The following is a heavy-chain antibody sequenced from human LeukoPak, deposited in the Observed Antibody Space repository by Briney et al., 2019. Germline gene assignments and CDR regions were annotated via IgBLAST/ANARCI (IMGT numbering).Heavy chain of an antibody. Sequence: ASVKVSCTTSGYSFASYGISWVRQAPGQGLEWMGWISAYNGDTRYAQHLQGRVSLTTDLSTGTAFMELRSLTSDDTALYYCARDTALIRTPGGPDSWGQGTLVTVSS. CDR2: ISAYNGDT. D-gene: IGHD2-8*02. J-gene: IGHJ5*02. CDR3: ARDTALIRTPGGPDS. V-gene: IGHV1-18*01. CDR1: GYSFASYG.